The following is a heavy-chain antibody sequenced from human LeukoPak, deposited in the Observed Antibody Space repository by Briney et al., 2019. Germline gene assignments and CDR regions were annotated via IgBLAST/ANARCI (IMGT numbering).Heavy chain of an antibody. V-gene: IGHV4-38-2*02. D-gene: IGHD5-24*01. CDR3: ARVSDGYFDY. Sequence: KASETLSLTCTVSGYSISSGYYWGWIRQPPGKGLEWIGSIYHSGSTYYNPSLKSRVTISVGTSKNQFSLKLSSVTAADTAVYYCARVSDGYFDYWGQGTLVTVSS. CDR1: GYSISSGYY. CDR2: IYHSGST. J-gene: IGHJ4*02.